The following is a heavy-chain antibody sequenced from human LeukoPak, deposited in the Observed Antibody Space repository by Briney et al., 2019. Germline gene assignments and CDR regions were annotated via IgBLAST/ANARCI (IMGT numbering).Heavy chain of an antibody. J-gene: IGHJ4*02. D-gene: IGHD6-25*01. CDR3: ARDASSGIDY. Sequence: ASVKASCKASGYTFTSYYMHWVRQAPGQGLEWMGIINPSGGSASYAQKFQGRVTMTRDTSTSTVYMELSSLRSEDTAVYYCARDASSGIDYWGQGTLVTVSS. V-gene: IGHV1-46*01. CDR2: INPSGGSA. CDR1: GYTFTSYY.